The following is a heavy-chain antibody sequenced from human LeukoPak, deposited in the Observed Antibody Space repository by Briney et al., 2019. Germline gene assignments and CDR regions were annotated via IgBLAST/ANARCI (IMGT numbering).Heavy chain of an antibody. J-gene: IGHJ4*02. V-gene: IGHV1-8*03. Sequence: GASVKVSCKASGYTFTSYDINWVRQATGQGLEWMGWMNPNSGNTGYAQKFQGRVTITRNTSISTAYMELSSLRSEDTAVYYCARGFRGGYCSSTSCYLFDYWGQGTLVTVSS. D-gene: IGHD2-2*01. CDR3: ARGFRGGYCSSTSCYLFDY. CDR1: GYTFTSYD. CDR2: MNPNSGNT.